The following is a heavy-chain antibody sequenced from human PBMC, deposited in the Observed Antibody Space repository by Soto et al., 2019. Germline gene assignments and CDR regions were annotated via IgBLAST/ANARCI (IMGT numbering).Heavy chain of an antibody. D-gene: IGHD2-2*01. V-gene: IGHV1-3*01. CDR2: INAGNGNT. CDR3: ATAIADDAFDI. CDR1: GYTFTSYY. J-gene: IGHJ3*02. Sequence: ASVKVSCKASGYTFTSYYIHWVRQAPGQGLEWMGWINAGNGNTKYSQKFQGRVTITRDTSASTAYMELSSLRSEDTAVYYCATAIADDAFDIWGRGTMVTVSS.